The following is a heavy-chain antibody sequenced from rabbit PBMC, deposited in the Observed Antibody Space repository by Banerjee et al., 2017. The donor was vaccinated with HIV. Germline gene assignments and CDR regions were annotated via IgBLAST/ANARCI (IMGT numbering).Heavy chain of an antibody. J-gene: IGHJ4*01. CDR1: GFSFSSSYY. CDR3: ARDLDYYTYTYAAYSYTTGFNL. Sequence: QEQLEESGGDLVKPEGSLTLTCTASGFSFSSSYYMCRVRQAPGKGLEWIACIYTGSSGSTYYASWAKGRFTISKTSSTTVTLQMTSLTAADTATYFCARDLDYYTYTYAAYSYTTGFNLWGQGTLVTVS. V-gene: IGHV1S45*01. D-gene: IGHD6-1*01. CDR2: IYTGSSGST.